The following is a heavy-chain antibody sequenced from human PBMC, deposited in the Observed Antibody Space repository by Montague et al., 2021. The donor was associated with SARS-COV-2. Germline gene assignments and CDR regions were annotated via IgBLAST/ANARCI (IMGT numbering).Heavy chain of an antibody. Sequence: SLRLSCAASGFTFSSYWMHWVRQAPGKGLVWVSRINSDGNSTSYADSVKGRFTISRDNAKNTLYLQMNSLRAEDTAVYYCARGLRYFDWLAYYGMDVWGQGTTVTVSS. CDR3: ARGLRYFDWLAYYGMDV. D-gene: IGHD3-9*01. J-gene: IGHJ6*02. CDR1: GFTFSSYW. CDR2: INSDGNST. V-gene: IGHV3-74*01.